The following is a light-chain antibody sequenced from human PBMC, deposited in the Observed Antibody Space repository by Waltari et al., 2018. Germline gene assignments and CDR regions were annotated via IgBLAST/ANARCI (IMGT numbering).Light chain of an antibody. CDR3: QQRSNWPPD. V-gene: IGKV3-11*01. Sequence: EMVLTQSPATLSLSPGERATLSCRASQGVSTYLAWYQQKPGQAPRLLLYGASNRATGIPARFSGSGSGTDFTLTISSLEPEDFAVYYCQQRSNWPPDFGQGTRLEIK. CDR1: QGVSTY. J-gene: IGKJ5*01. CDR2: GAS.